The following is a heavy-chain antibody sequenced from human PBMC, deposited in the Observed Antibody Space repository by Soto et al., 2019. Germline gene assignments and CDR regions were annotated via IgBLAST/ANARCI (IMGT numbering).Heavy chain of an antibody. CDR1: GDSYSISTYS. Sequence: SETLSLTCNMSGDSYSISTYSWSWIRQPPGKALQWIGFIYQSGVTSYNPSLASRVSISLDRSNNQCSLKLKSVTAADTSVYFCAGMPYTSGLRFDPWGPGTLVTVSS. J-gene: IGHJ5*02. D-gene: IGHD6-19*01. CDR2: IYQSGVT. CDR3: AGMPYTSGLRFDP. V-gene: IGHV4-30-2*01.